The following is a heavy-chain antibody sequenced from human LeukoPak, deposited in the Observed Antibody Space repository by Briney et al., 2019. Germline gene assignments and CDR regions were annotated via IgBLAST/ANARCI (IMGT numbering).Heavy chain of an antibody. Sequence: GGSLRLSCAASGFTFSSYSMMWVRQAPGKGLEWVSYISSSSTTIHYADSVKGRFTISRDNAKNSVYLQMNSLRAEDTAVYYCARDRRKYNYDGSGYPPYWGQGTLVTVSS. CDR1: GFTFSSYS. V-gene: IGHV3-48*01. CDR3: ARDRRKYNYDGSGYPPY. D-gene: IGHD3-22*01. J-gene: IGHJ4*02. CDR2: ISSSSTTI.